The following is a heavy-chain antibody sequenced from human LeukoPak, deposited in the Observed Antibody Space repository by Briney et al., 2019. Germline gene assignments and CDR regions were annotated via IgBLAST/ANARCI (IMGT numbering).Heavy chain of an antibody. CDR2: IRIDESNK. CDR1: GFTFSSYG. Sequence: GGSLRLSCAASGFTFSSYGMHWVRQAPGKGLEWVAFIRIDESNKYYTDSVKGRFTISRDNAKNSLYLQMNSLRAEDTAVYYCAKATVTYLYYFDYWGQGTLVTVSS. V-gene: IGHV3-30*02. D-gene: IGHD4-17*01. CDR3: AKATVTYLYYFDY. J-gene: IGHJ4*02.